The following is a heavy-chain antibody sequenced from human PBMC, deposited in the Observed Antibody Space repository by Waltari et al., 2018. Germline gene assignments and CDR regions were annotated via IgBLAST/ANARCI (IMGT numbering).Heavy chain of an antibody. CDR1: GGSFSGYY. CDR3: ARAQGSSGPNWFDP. D-gene: IGHD6-19*01. CDR2: INHSGST. V-gene: IGHV4-34*01. Sequence: QVQLQQWGAGLLKPSETLSLTCAVYGGSFSGYYWSWIRQPPGKGLEWIGEINHSGSTNYNPSLKSRVTISVDTSKNQFSLKLSSVTAADTAVYYCARAQGSSGPNWFDPWGQGTLVTVSS. J-gene: IGHJ5*02.